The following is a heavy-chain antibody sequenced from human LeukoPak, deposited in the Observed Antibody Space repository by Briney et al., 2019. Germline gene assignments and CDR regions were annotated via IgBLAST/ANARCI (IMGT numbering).Heavy chain of an antibody. CDR1: GFSISSDDC. V-gene: IGHV4-38-2*02. D-gene: IGHD2-15*01. CDR2: ISNRGSP. CDR3: VRDGGFYYTASPNSWFDP. J-gene: IGHJ5*02. Sequence: SETLSLTWIVSGFSISSDDCWGWIRQPPGKGLEWIGSISNRGSPYYNPSLKSRVTMSVDTPNNQFSLRLSPVTAADTAVYYCVRDGGFYYTASPNSWFDPWGQGTLVTVSS.